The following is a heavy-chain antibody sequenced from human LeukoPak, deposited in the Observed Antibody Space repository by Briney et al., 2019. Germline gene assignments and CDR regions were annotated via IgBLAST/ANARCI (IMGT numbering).Heavy chain of an antibody. CDR3: ARDSYNYGSGSLDY. CDR1: GGSISSGSYY. J-gene: IGHJ4*02. V-gene: IGHV4-61*10. Sequence: PSETLSLTCTVSGGSISSGSYYWSWIRQPAGKGLEWIGYISYSGSTKYNPSLKSRVTISVDTSKNQFSLKLTSVTAADTAMYYCARDSYNYGSGSLDYWGRGTLVTVSS. D-gene: IGHD5-18*01. CDR2: ISYSGST.